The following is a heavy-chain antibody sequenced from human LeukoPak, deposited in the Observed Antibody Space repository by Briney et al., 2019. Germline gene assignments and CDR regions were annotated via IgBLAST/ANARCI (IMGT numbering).Heavy chain of an antibody. V-gene: IGHV3-72*01. CDR2: SRNEGHSYST. CDR3: VALLRGIGY. Sequence: GGSLRLSCAVSGFTFSDHYMDGVRQAPGKGLEWIGRSRNEGHSYSTDFAASVRGRASLSRDHSRNSLYLQINSLRTDDTAVYYCVALLRGIGYWGQGTLVTVSS. D-gene: IGHD3-10*01. CDR1: GFTFSDHY. J-gene: IGHJ4*02.